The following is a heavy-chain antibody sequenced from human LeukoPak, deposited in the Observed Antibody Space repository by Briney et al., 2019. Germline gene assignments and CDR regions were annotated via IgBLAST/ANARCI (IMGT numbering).Heavy chain of an antibody. Sequence: SQTLSLTCTVSGYAIISGGFSWNWIRQPPGKGLEWIGCIYDRGPAYYNPSLKSRFTISVDRPKNQFFLNVTSLTAADTAVYYCARVRIVVVVAAVSWFDPWGQGTLVTVSS. CDR1: GYAIISGGFS. J-gene: IGHJ5*02. D-gene: IGHD2-15*01. CDR3: ARVRIVVVVAAVSWFDP. V-gene: IGHV4-30-2*01. CDR2: IYDRGPA.